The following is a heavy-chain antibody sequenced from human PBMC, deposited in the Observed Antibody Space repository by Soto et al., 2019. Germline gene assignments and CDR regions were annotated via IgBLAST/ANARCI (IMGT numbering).Heavy chain of an antibody. CDR1: GGSISSSSYY. CDR2: IYYSGST. CDR3: ARQSLVQLWLLYFDY. V-gene: IGHV4-39*01. Sequence: SETLSLTCTVSGGSISSSSYYWGWIRQPPGKGLEWIGSIYYSGSTYYNPSLKSRVTISVDTSKNQFSLKLSSVTAADTAVYYCARQSLVQLWLLYFDYWGQGTLVTVS. J-gene: IGHJ4*02. D-gene: IGHD5-18*01.